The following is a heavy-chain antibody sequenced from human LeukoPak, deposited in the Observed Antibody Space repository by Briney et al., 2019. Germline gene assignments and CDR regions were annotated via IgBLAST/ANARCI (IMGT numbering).Heavy chain of an antibody. D-gene: IGHD6-13*01. J-gene: IGHJ3*02. V-gene: IGHV4-59*01. CDR2: IFYSGNT. CDR3: ARDSLGIAAAAPGAFDI. Sequence: PSETLSLTCTVSGGSISGYYWSWIRQPPGKGLEWIGYIFYSGNTNYNPSLKSRVTISVDTSKNQFSLKLSSVTAADTAVYYCARDSLGIAAAAPGAFDIWGQGTMVTVSS. CDR1: GGSISGYY.